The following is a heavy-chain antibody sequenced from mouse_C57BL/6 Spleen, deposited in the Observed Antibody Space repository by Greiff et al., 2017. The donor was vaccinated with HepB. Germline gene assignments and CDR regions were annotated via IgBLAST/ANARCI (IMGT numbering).Heavy chain of an antibody. CDR2: ISNGGGST. Sequence: EVKLVESGGGLVQPGGSLKLSCAASGFTFSDYYMYWVRQTPEKRLEWVAYISNGGGSTYYPDTVKGRFTISRDTAKNTLYLQMSRLKSEDTAMYYCARRGNYGMDYWGQGTTVTVSS. CDR1: GFTFSDYY. J-gene: IGHJ4*01. V-gene: IGHV5-12*01. CDR3: ARRGNYGMDY. D-gene: IGHD2-1*01.